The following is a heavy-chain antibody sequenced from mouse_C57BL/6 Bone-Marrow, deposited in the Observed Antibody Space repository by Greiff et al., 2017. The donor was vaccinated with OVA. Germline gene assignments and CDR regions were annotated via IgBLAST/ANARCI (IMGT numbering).Heavy chain of an antibody. D-gene: IGHD1-1*01. V-gene: IGHV10-1*01. Sequence: EVQGVESGGGLVQPKGSLKLSCAASGFSFNTYAMNWVRQAPGKGLEWVARISSKSNNYATYYADSVKDRFTISSDDSESMLYLQITNLKTEDTAMYDCVRRTTYRGFAYWGQGTLVTVSA. CDR2: ISSKSNNYAT. J-gene: IGHJ3*01. CDR1: GFSFNTYA. CDR3: VRRTTYRGFAY.